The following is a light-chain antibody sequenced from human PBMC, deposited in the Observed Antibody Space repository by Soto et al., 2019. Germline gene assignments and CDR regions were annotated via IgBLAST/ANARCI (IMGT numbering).Light chain of an antibody. Sequence: DIQVTQSPSTLSASVGDRVTITCRASQSISSWLAWYQQKPGKAPKLLIYKASSLESGVPSRFSGSGSGTEFTLTISSLQPEDFATYYCQQASSFPPTFGQGTRLEI. CDR3: QQASSFPPT. J-gene: IGKJ5*01. CDR2: KAS. V-gene: IGKV1-5*03. CDR1: QSISSW.